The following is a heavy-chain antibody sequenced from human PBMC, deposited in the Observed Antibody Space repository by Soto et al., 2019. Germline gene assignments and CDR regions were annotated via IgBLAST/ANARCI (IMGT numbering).Heavy chain of an antibody. CDR3: AKRFPDDNSAYGRDY. V-gene: IGHV3-23*01. J-gene: IGHJ4*02. D-gene: IGHD3-22*01. CDR1: GFTFGSYV. Sequence: EVQLLESGGGLVQPGGSLRLSCAASGFTFGSYVMAWVRQAPGKGLEWISGISASGGGTYYSDSVKGRFTISRDNSKNTMYLQMSSLRAEDTAVYYCAKRFPDDNSAYGRDYWGQGTLVTVSS. CDR2: ISASGGGT.